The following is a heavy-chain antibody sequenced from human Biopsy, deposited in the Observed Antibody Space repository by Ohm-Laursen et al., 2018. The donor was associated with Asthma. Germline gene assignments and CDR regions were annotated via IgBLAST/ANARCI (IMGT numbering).Heavy chain of an antibody. J-gene: IGHJ6*02. V-gene: IGHV4-34*01. CDR1: PGSFSGFV. CDR2: IPQGGAT. CDR3: ASGPQWSGLDV. D-gene: IGHD2-8*01. Sequence: TLSLTCVVYPGSFSGFVWTWIRQPPGKGLEWIGEIPQGGATTFNPSLKSRVTISIDPGKSQLSLRLTSMTAADTAVYYCASGPQWSGLDVWGQGTTVTVSS.